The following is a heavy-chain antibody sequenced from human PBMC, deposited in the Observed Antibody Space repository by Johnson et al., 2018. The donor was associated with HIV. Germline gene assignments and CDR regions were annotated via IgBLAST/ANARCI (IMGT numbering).Heavy chain of an antibody. CDR3: ARARGEGAARTDAFDI. CDR2: INWNGGST. Sequence: VQLVESGGGVVRPVGSLRLSCAASGFTFDDYGMSWVRQAPGKGLEWVSGINWNGGSTGYADSVKGRFTISRDNAKNSLYLQMNSLRAEDTALYYCARARGEGAARTDAFDIWGQGTMVTVSS. CDR1: GFTFDDYG. V-gene: IGHV3-20*04. J-gene: IGHJ3*02. D-gene: IGHD6-6*01.